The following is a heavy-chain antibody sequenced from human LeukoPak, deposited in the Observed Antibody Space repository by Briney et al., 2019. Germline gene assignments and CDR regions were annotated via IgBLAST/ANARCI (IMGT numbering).Heavy chain of an antibody. D-gene: IGHD5-12*01. CDR1: GFTFSSYA. Sequence: GGSLRLSCAASGFTFSSYAMHWVRQAPGKGLEYVSAISSNGGSTYYANSVKGRFTISRDNAKNSLYLQMDSLRAEDTAVYYCARGPSGYHNTGGQGTLVTVSS. CDR3: ARGPSGYHNT. J-gene: IGHJ4*02. V-gene: IGHV3-64*01. CDR2: ISSNGGST.